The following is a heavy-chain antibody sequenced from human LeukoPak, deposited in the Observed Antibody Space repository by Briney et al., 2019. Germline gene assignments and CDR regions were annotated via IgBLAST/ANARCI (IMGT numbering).Heavy chain of an antibody. V-gene: IGHV3-7*01. CDR2: IKQDGSEK. CDR3: ARDRKIFGVVIMDAFDI. J-gene: IGHJ3*02. CDR1: GFTFSSYW. Sequence: GGSLRLSCAASGFTFSSYWMSWVRQAPGKGLEWVANIKQDGSEKYYVDSVKGRFTISRDNAKNSLYLQMNSLGAEDTAVYYCARDRKIFGVVIMDAFDIWGQGTMVTVSS. D-gene: IGHD3-3*01.